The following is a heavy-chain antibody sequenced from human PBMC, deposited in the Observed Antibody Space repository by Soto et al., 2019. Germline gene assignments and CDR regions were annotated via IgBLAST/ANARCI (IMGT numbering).Heavy chain of an antibody. D-gene: IGHD2-2*01. CDR1: GFTFSKYA. V-gene: IGHV3-7*05. J-gene: IGHJ4*02. CDR2: ISENGSTT. Sequence: GGSLRLSCAASGFTFSKYAMSWVRQAPGKGLEWVSNISENGSTTYYVDSVKGRFTISRDNAKNSLYLQMNSLRAEDTAVYYCARAIVVVPAAYYFDYWGQGTLVTVSS. CDR3: ARAIVVVPAAYYFDY.